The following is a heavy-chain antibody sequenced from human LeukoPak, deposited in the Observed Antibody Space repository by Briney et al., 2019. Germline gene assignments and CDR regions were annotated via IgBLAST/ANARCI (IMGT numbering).Heavy chain of an antibody. J-gene: IGHJ4*02. CDR1: GFSLSTSGMR. CDR2: TDWDDDK. Sequence: SGPTLVNPTQTLTLTCTFSGFSLSTSGMRVSWIRQPPGKALEWLARTDWDDDKFYSTSLKTRLTISKDTTKNQVVLTMTNMDPVDTATYYCGTMTVFSVFDYGGQGTLVTVSS. V-gene: IGHV2-70*04. D-gene: IGHD3-9*01. CDR3: GTMTVFSVFDY.